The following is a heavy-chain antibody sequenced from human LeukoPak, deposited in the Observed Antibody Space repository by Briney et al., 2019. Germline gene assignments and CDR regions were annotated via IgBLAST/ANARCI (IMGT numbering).Heavy chain of an antibody. CDR2: ISAYNGNT. Sequence: ASVKVSSKASGYTFTSYGISWVRQAPGQGLEWMGWISAYNGNTNYAQKLQGRVTMTTDTSTSTAYMELRSLRSDDTAVYYCARDLYYDSSGYYSIFDYWGQGTLVTVSS. V-gene: IGHV1-18*01. CDR1: GYTFTSYG. CDR3: ARDLYYDSSGYYSIFDY. J-gene: IGHJ4*02. D-gene: IGHD3-22*01.